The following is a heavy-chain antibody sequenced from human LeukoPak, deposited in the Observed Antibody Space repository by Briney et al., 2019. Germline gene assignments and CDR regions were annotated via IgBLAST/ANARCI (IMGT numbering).Heavy chain of an antibody. J-gene: IGHJ4*02. Sequence: QPGGSLILACAASGFTFSSYWMSWVRQAPGKGLEWVANIKKDGSEKYYVDSVKGRFTISRDNAKKSLYLQMISLRAEDTAVYYCARNRDSNWGQGTLVTVSS. CDR3: ARNRDSN. CDR1: GFTFSSYW. CDR2: IKKDGSEK. V-gene: IGHV3-7*04. D-gene: IGHD2-21*02.